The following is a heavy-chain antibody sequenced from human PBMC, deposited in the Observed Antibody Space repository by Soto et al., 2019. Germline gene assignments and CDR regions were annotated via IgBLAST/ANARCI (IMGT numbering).Heavy chain of an antibody. CDR1: GFTLSTYA. CDR2: IRENSGST. Sequence: PGGSLGLSCAASGFTLSTYAMNWVRQAPGKGLEWVSSIRENSGSTDYADSVKGRFTISRDNAKNSLYLQMNSLRAEDTAVYYCASYVSAPDFWSGYGYYYYYMDVWGKGTTVTVSS. J-gene: IGHJ6*03. CDR3: ASYVSAPDFWSGYGYYYYYMDV. V-gene: IGHV3-23*01. D-gene: IGHD3-3*01.